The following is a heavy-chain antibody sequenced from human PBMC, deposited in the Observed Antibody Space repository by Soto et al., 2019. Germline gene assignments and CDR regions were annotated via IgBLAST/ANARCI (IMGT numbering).Heavy chain of an antibody. D-gene: IGHD3-22*01. CDR2: IKQYGTEK. Sequence: GGSLRLSCAASGFTFSTYWMTWVRQPPGKGLEWVANIKQYGTEKYYVDSVKGRFTISRDNARNSLYLQMNSLRAEDTAVYYCATVEYYYDSSGYPDYWGQGTLVTVSS. J-gene: IGHJ4*02. CDR3: ATVEYYYDSSGYPDY. CDR1: GFTFSTYW. V-gene: IGHV3-7*03.